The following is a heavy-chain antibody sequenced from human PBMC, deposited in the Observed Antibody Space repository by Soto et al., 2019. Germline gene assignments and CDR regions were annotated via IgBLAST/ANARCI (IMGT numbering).Heavy chain of an antibody. CDR1: GFTFDDYA. CDR2: INWNSGTI. J-gene: IGHJ4*02. CDR3: AKEKKAKLGTGGFDY. Sequence: GGSLRLSCVASGFTFDDYAMHWVRQAPGKGLEWVSGINWNSGTIRYADSAKGRFTISRDNAKNSLYLQVKSLRVEDTALYYCAKEKKAKLGTGGFDYWGQGSPATVSS. V-gene: IGHV3-9*01. D-gene: IGHD7-27*01.